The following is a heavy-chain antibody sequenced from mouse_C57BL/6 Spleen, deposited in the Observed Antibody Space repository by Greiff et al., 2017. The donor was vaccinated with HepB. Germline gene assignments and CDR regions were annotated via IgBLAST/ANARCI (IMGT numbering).Heavy chain of an antibody. CDR2: IYPGSGNT. V-gene: IGHV1-76*01. D-gene: IGHD2-1*01. CDR1: GYTFTDYY. Sequence: VQLQQSGAELVRPGASVKLSCKASGYTFTDYYINWVKQRPGQGLEWIARIYPGSGNTYYNEKFKGKATLTAEKSSSTAYMQLSSLTSEDSAVYFCATYGNYNDYWGQGTTLTVSS. J-gene: IGHJ2*01. CDR3: ATYGNYNDY.